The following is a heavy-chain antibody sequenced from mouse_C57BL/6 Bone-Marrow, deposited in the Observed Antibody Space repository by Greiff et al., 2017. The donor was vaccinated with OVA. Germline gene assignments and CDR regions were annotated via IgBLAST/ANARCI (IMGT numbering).Heavy chain of an antibody. D-gene: IGHD1-1*01. J-gene: IGHJ2*01. CDR2: INPNNGGT. CDR3: AREGSITTVFDY. CDR1: GYTFTDYY. V-gene: IGHV1-26*01. Sequence: VQLKQSGPELVKPGASVKISCKASGYTFTDYYMNWVKQSHGKSLEWIGDINPNNGGTSYNQKFKGKATLTVDKSSSTAYMELRSLTSEDSAVYYCAREGSITTVFDYWGQGTTLTVSS.